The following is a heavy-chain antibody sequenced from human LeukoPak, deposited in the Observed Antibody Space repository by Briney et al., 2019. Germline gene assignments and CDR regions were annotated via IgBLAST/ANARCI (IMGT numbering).Heavy chain of an antibody. D-gene: IGHD1-26*01. Sequence: PGGSLRLSCAASGFTFSSYAMTWLRQAPGKGLEWVSVIYSGGSTYYADSVKGRFTISRDNSKNTLYLQMNSLRAEDTAVYYCARDIWELPLGDYWGQGTLVTVSS. V-gene: IGHV3-66*01. CDR1: GFTFSSYA. J-gene: IGHJ4*02. CDR2: IYSGGST. CDR3: ARDIWELPLGDY.